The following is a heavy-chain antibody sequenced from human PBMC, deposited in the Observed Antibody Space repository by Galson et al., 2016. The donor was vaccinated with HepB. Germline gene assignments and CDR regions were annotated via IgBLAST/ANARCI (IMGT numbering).Heavy chain of an antibody. V-gene: IGHV3-23*01. D-gene: IGHD1-1*01. CDR3: VINWNGDY. Sequence: SLRLSCAASGFTFSSYAMSWARQAPGKGLEWLSTITASGNNTYYVDSVKGRFTVSRDNAENMLYLQMNSLRVEDTAIYYCVINWNGDYWGQGTLVTVAS. J-gene: IGHJ4*02. CDR2: ITASGNNT. CDR1: GFTFSSYA.